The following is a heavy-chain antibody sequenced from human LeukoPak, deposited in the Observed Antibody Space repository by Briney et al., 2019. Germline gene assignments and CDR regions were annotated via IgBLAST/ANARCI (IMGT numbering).Heavy chain of an antibody. J-gene: IGHJ6*03. D-gene: IGHD2-2*01. Sequence: GGSLRLSCAASGFTFSSYGMHWVRQAPGKGLEWVAFIRYDGSNKYYADSVKGRFTIFRDNSKNTLYLQMNSLRAEDTAVYYCAKDIVVVPAAIYVGYYMDVWGKGTTVTVSS. CDR3: AKDIVVVPAAIYVGYYMDV. CDR1: GFTFSSYG. CDR2: IRYDGSNK. V-gene: IGHV3-30*02.